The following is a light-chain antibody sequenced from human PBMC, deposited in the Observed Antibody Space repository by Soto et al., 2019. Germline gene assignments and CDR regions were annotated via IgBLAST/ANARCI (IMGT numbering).Light chain of an antibody. J-gene: IGLJ2*01. CDR1: SGDIGAYNF. CDR2: DVN. Sequence: QSVLTQPASVSGSPGQSITISCTGTSGDIGAYNFVSWYQQHPGKAPKLMLYDVNIRPSGVSNRFSGSKSGNTASLTISGLQAEDEDDYYCTSWTTSTTMIFGGGTKVTVL. V-gene: IGLV2-14*03. CDR3: TSWTTSTTMI.